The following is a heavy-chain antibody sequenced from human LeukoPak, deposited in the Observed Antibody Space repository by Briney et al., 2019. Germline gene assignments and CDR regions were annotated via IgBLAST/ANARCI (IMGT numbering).Heavy chain of an antibody. CDR3: TRENRPFCPFAF. Sequence: SETLSLTCGVSGGSIDITNYWSWVRQAPGRGLEWIGEISHDGTTNYNSSMRSRVAMSFDRANNQFSLSLTSVTAADTAVYYCTRENRPFCPFAFWGQGVLVTVSS. V-gene: IGHV4-4*02. J-gene: IGHJ4*02. CDR2: ISHDGTT. D-gene: IGHD2/OR15-2a*01. CDR1: GGSIDITNY.